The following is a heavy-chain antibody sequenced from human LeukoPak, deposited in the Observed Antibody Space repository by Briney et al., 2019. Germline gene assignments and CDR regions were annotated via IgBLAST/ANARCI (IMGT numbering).Heavy chain of an antibody. CDR3: ARAYYDFWSGYYNFDY. CDR2: MNLNSGNT. J-gene: IGHJ4*02. D-gene: IGHD3-3*01. V-gene: IGHV1-8*03. Sequence: ASVKVSCKASGYTFTSYDINWVRQATGQGLEWMGWMNLNSGNTGYAQKFQGRVTITRNTSISTAYMELSSLRSEDTAVYYCARAYYDFWSGYYNFDYWGQGTLVTVSS. CDR1: GYTFTSYD.